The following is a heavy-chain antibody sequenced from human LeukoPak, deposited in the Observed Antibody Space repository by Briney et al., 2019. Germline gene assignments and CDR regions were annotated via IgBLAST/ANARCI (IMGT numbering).Heavy chain of an antibody. D-gene: IGHD3-10*01. CDR3: ARVGSSNSHYDY. V-gene: IGHV4-38-2*02. CDR2: LSHSGAT. Sequence: KPSETLSLTCSVSGSSITSVSYWAWIRQAPEKGLEWIGSLSHSGATYYNPSLTSRLSTSVDTSNNRFSLTLRSVTAADTAVYYCARVGSSNSHYDYWSPGTLVTVSS. CDR1: GSSITSVSY. J-gene: IGHJ4*02.